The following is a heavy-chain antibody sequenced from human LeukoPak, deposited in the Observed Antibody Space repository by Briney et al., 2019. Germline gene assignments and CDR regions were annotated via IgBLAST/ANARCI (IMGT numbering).Heavy chain of an antibody. J-gene: IGHJ6*03. CDR3: ARGGCSGGSCYVFYMDV. CDR2: IYYSGST. Sequence: SETLSLTCTVSGGSISGHYWSWIRQPPGKGLEWIGYIYYSGSTNYNPSLKSRVTISVDTSKNQFSLKLSSVTAADTAVYYCARGGCSGGSCYVFYMDVWGKGTTVTVSS. D-gene: IGHD2-15*01. CDR1: GGSISGHY. V-gene: IGHV4-59*11.